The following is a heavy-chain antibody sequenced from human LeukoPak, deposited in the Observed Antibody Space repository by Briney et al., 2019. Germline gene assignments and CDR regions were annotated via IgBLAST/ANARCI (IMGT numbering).Heavy chain of an antibody. CDR2: ISGSSSYI. V-gene: IGHV3-21*01. CDR3: ARNYYYDW. D-gene: IGHD3-22*01. J-gene: IGHJ4*02. CDR1: GFTFSNSN. Sequence: GGSLRLSCAASGFTFSNSNMNWVRQAPGKGLEWVSSISGSSSYIYYADSVKGRFTVSRDNAKNSLYLQMNSLRAEDTAVYYCARNYYYDWWGQGTLVTVSS.